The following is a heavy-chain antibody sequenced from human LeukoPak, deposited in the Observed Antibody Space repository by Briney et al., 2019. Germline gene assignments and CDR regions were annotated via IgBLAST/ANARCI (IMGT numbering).Heavy chain of an antibody. CDR1: GGSISSYY. Sequence: SETLSLTCTVSGGSISSYYWSWILQPPGKGLEWIGYIYYSGSTNYNPSLKSRVTISVDTSKNQFSLKLSTVTAADTAVYYCARDLIDYYYGMDVWGQGTTVTVSS. V-gene: IGHV4-59*01. CDR2: IYYSGST. D-gene: IGHD3-22*01. J-gene: IGHJ6*02. CDR3: ARDLIDYYYGMDV.